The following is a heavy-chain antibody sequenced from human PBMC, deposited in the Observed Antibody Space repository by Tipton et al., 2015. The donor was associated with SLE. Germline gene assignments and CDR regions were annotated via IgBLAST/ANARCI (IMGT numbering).Heavy chain of an antibody. CDR1: GYSISSGYY. CDR3: ARGGVLGFHPSAFDI. D-gene: IGHD3-10*01. Sequence: TLSLTCTVSGYSISSGYYWGWIRQPPGKGLEWIGSIYHSGSTYYNPSLKSRVTISLDTSKSQFSLKLSSVTAADTAVYYCARGGVLGFHPSAFDIWGQGTMVTVSS. V-gene: IGHV4-38-2*02. CDR2: IYHSGST. J-gene: IGHJ3*02.